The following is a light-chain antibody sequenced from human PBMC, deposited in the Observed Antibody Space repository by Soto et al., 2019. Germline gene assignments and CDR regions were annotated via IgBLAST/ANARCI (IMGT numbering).Light chain of an antibody. V-gene: IGLV2-23*02. CDR3: CSYAGSSIFYV. J-gene: IGLJ1*01. CDR2: EVS. CDR1: SSDVGSYNL. Sequence: QSVLTQPASVSGSPGQLITISCTGTSSDVGSYNLVSWYQQHPGKAPKLMIYEVSKRPSGVSNRFSGSKSGNTASLTISGLQAEDEADYYCCSYAGSSIFYVFGTGTKVTVL.